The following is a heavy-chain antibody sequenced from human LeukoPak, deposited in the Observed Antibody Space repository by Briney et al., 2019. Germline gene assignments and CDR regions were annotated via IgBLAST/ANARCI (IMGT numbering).Heavy chain of an antibody. D-gene: IGHD1-7*01. CDR1: GGSISSGGYY. CDR2: IYYSGST. Sequence: SSETLSLTCTVSGGSISSGGYYWSWIRQHPGKGLEWIGYIYYSGSTYYNPSLKSRVTISVDTSKNQFSLKLSSVTAADTAVYYCARDSPCITGTRICFPYWGQGTLVTVSS. V-gene: IGHV4-30-4*08. J-gene: IGHJ4*02. CDR3: ARDSPCITGTRICFPY.